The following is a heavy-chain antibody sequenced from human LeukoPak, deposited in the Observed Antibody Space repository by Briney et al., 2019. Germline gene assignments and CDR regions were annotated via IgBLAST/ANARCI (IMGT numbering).Heavy chain of an antibody. Sequence: PGGSLRLSCVASGFTFSSYSMNWVRQAPGKGLEWVSSISSSSSYIYYADSVKGRFTISRDNAKNSLYLQMNSPRAEDTAVYYCARDLDYYDSSGPSSDWGQGTLVTVSS. V-gene: IGHV3-21*01. CDR2: ISSSSSYI. D-gene: IGHD3-22*01. CDR1: GFTFSSYS. J-gene: IGHJ4*02. CDR3: ARDLDYYDSSGPSSD.